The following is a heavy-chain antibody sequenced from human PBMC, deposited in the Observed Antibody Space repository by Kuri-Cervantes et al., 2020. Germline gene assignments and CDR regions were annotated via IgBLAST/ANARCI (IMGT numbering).Heavy chain of an antibody. J-gene: IGHJ4*02. D-gene: IGHD3/OR15-3a*01. Sequence: ASVKVSCKASGYTFTGYYRPWVRQAPGQGLEWMGWINPNSGGTNYAQKFQGRVTMTRDTSISTAYMELSRLRSDDTAVYYCAREGLRQQRDWDYWGQGTLVTVSS. CDR2: INPNSGGT. CDR3: AREGLRQQRDWDY. CDR1: GYTFTGYY. V-gene: IGHV1-2*02.